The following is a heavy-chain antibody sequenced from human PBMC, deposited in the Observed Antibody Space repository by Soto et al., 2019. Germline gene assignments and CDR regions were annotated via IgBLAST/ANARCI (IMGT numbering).Heavy chain of an antibody. CDR1: GFTFSSYA. J-gene: IGHJ6*02. CDR2: ISGSGGST. D-gene: IGHD3-3*01. CDR3: AKGQAFWSGSFYGMDV. Sequence: HPGGSLRLSCAASGFTFSSYAMSWVRQAPGKGLEWVSAISGSGGSTYYADSVKGRFTISRDNSKNTLYLQMNSLRAEDTAVYYCAKGQAFWSGSFYGMDVWGQGTTVTVSS. V-gene: IGHV3-23*01.